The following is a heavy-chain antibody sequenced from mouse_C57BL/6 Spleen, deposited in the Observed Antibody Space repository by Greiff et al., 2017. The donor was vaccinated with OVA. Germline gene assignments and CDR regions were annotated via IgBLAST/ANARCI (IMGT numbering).Heavy chain of an antibody. CDR3: AKGWDYDGDFDY. CDR1: GYAFTNYL. CDR2: INPGSGGT. Sequence: VQLQQSGAELVRPGTSVKVSCKASGYAFTNYLIEWVKQRPGQGLEWIGVINPGSGGTNYNEKFKGKATLTADKSSSTAYMQLSSLTSEDSAVYFCAKGWDYDGDFDYWGQGTTLTVSS. D-gene: IGHD2-4*01. J-gene: IGHJ2*01. V-gene: IGHV1-54*01.